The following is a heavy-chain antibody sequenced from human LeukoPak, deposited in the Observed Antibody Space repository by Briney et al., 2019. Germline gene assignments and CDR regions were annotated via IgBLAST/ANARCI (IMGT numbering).Heavy chain of an antibody. D-gene: IGHD3-22*01. V-gene: IGHV4-39*01. CDR3: ASGYDNSGYYYVPDY. Sequence: SETLSLTCTVSGGSISSSSYYWGWIRQPPGKGLEWIGNIYYSGSTYYNPSLKSRVTISVDTSKNQFSLELSSVTAADTAVYYCASGYDNSGYYYVPDYWGQGTLVTVSS. J-gene: IGHJ4*02. CDR2: IYYSGST. CDR1: GGSISSSSYY.